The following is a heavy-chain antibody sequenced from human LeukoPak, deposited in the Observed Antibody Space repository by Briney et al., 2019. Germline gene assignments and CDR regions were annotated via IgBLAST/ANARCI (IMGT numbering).Heavy chain of an antibody. Sequence: PSETLSLTCTVSGGSISSYYWSWIRQPPGKGLEWIGYIYYSESTNYNPSLKSRVTISVDTSKNQFSLKLSSVTAADTAVYYCAKELWGSGSYYHPGYWGQGTLVTVSS. CDR2: IYYSEST. CDR1: GGSISSYY. CDR3: AKELWGSGSYYHPGY. D-gene: IGHD3-10*01. J-gene: IGHJ4*02. V-gene: IGHV4-59*12.